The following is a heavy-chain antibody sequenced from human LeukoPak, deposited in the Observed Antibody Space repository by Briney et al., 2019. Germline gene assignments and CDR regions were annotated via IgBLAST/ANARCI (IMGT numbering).Heavy chain of an antibody. J-gene: IGHJ4*02. V-gene: IGHV3-30*18. CDR3: AKDGRIQLWLGCDY. CDR1: GFTFSSYG. D-gene: IGHD5-18*01. CDR2: ISYDGSNK. Sequence: GGSLRLSCAASGFTFSSYGMHWVRQAPGKGLEWVAVISYDGSNKYYADSVKGRFTISRDNSKNTLYLQMNSLRAEDTAVYYRAKDGRIQLWLGCDYWGQGTLVTVSS.